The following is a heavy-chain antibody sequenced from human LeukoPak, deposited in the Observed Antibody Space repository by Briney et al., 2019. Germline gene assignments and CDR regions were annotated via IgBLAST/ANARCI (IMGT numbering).Heavy chain of an antibody. J-gene: IGHJ4*02. D-gene: IGHD6-19*01. CDR2: ISGSGGST. CDR1: GFTFSSYA. V-gene: IGHV3-23*01. Sequence: PGGSLRLSCAASGFTFSSYAMSWVRQAPGKGLEWVSAISGSGGSTYYADSVKGRFTISRDNSKNTLYLQMNSLRAEDTAVYCCAKPYVSGWYYFDYWGQGTLVTVSS. CDR3: AKPYVSGWYYFDY.